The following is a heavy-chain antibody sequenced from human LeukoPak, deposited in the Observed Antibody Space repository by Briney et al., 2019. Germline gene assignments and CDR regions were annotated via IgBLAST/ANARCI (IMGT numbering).Heavy chain of an antibody. CDR2: IYSGGST. D-gene: IGHD3-3*01. J-gene: IGHJ4*02. Sequence: GGSLRLSCAASGFTVSSNYMSWVRQALGKGLEWVSVIYSGGSTYYADSVKGRFTISRDNSKNTLYLQMNSLRAEDTAVYYCARSANYDFWSGYLGAFDYWGQGTLVTVSS. CDR3: ARSANYDFWSGYLGAFDY. CDR1: GFTVSSNY. V-gene: IGHV3-53*01.